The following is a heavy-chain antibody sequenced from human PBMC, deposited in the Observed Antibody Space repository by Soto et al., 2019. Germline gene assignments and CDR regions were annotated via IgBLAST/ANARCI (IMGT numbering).Heavy chain of an antibody. V-gene: IGHV2-5*02. J-gene: IGHJ3*02. CDR3: AHSRDYDILTGYYLPRAFDI. CDR1: GFSLTTSGVG. Sequence: SGPTLVNPTQTLTLICTFSGFSLTTSGVGVGWIRQPPGKALEWLALIYWDDDKRYRPSLKRRLTITKDTSKNQVVLTMTNMDPVDTATYYCAHSRDYDILTGYYLPRAFDIWGQGTMVTVSS. D-gene: IGHD3-9*01. CDR2: IYWDDDK.